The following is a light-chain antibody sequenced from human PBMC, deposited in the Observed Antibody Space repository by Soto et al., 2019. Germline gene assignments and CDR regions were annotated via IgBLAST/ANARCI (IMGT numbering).Light chain of an antibody. Sequence: SYELTQPPSVSVAPEKTARITCGGNNIGSKSVNWYQQKPGQAHVLGIYYDSDRPSGIPERFSGSNSGNTASLTISRVEAGDEAGYYCQVWDSSSDHHYFFGTGTKVTVL. CDR1: NIGSKS. CDR2: YDS. V-gene: IGLV3-21*04. J-gene: IGLJ1*01. CDR3: QVWDSSSDHHYF.